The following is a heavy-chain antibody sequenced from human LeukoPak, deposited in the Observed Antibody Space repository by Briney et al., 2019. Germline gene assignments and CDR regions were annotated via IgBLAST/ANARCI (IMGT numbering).Heavy chain of an antibody. Sequence: DSVKGRFTISRDTSKNTLYLQMNSLRAEDTAVYYCAKSNPVGSGSYPYYYYYGMDVWGQGTTVTVSS. D-gene: IGHD3-10*01. J-gene: IGHJ6*02. V-gene: IGHV3-33*06. CDR3: AKSNPVGSGSYPYYYYYGMDV.